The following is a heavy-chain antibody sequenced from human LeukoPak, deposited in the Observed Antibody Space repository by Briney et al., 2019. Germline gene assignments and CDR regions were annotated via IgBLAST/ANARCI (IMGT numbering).Heavy chain of an antibody. CDR3: ARVGRVSIYPSYMDV. D-gene: IGHD6-6*01. J-gene: IGHJ6*03. CDR1: GFTFSTFP. V-gene: IGHV3-30*04. CDR2: ISDDGRDI. Sequence: GGSLRLSCEASGFTFSTFPMHWVRQTPDKGLEWVAVISDDGRDIYYADSVKGRFTISRNNSKNTLYLQMNSLSPEDTAVVYCARVGRVSIYPSYMDVWGKGTTVTVSS.